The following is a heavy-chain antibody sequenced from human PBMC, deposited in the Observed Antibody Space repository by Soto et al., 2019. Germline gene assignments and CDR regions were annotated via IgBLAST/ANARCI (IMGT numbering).Heavy chain of an antibody. J-gene: IGHJ4*02. V-gene: IGHV4-59*08. CDR3: ARTNRGQGFDF. D-gene: IGHD3-16*02. CDR2: IYYSESA. CDR1: GGSINNYY. Sequence: SETLSLTCTVSGGSINNYYWSWFRRPPGKGLEWIGYIYYSESASYNPSLKSRVTMSLDTSNNQFSLKLTSVTAADTAVYYCARTNRGQGFDFWGQGTLVTVSS.